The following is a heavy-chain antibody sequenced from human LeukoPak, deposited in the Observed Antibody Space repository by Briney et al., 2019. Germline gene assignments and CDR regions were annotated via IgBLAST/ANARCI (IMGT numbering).Heavy chain of an antibody. Sequence: KPSETLSLTCTVSGGSISSSSCYWGWIRQPPGKGLEWIGSIYYNGSTYYNPSLKSRVTISVDTSKNQFSLKLSSVTAADTAVYYCARGTRNWSEYYFDYWGQGTLVTVSS. CDR2: IYYNGST. CDR3: ARGTRNWSEYYFDY. J-gene: IGHJ4*02. D-gene: IGHD1-1*01. CDR1: GGSISSSSCY. V-gene: IGHV4-39*01.